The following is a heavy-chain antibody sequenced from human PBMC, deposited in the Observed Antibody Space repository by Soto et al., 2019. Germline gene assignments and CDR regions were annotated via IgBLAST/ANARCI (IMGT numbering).Heavy chain of an antibody. J-gene: IGHJ6*01. CDR2: ISYDGSNK. CDR1: GFTFSSYA. V-gene: IGHV3-30-3*01. D-gene: IGHD6-6*01. CDR3: ARDLKAARPRYYGMDV. Sequence: QVQLVESGGGVVQPGRSLRLSCAASGFTFSSYAMHWVRQAPGKGLEWVAVISYDGSNKYYADSVKGRFTISRDNSKNTLYLQMNSLRAEDTAVYYCARDLKAARPRYYGMDVW.